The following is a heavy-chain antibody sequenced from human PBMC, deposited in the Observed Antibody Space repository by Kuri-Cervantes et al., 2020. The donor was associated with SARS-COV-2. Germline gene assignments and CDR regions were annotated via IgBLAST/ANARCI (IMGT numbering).Heavy chain of an antibody. CDR2: ISSSSSTI. Sequence: GGSLRLSCAASGFTFSSYSMNWVRQAPGKGLEWVSYISSSSSTIYYADSVKGRFTISRDNAKNSLYLQMNSLRDEDTAVCYCASWRNFDYGDYANYYYYGMDVWGQGTTVTVSS. D-gene: IGHD4-17*01. V-gene: IGHV3-48*02. CDR3: ASWRNFDYGDYANYYYYGMDV. J-gene: IGHJ6*02. CDR1: GFTFSSYS.